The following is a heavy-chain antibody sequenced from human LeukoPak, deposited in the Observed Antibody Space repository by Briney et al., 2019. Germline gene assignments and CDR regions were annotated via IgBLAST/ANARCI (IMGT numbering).Heavy chain of an antibody. V-gene: IGHV3-7*01. CDR1: GFTFSSNW. J-gene: IGHJ4*02. D-gene: IGHD2-15*01. CDR2: IRQDGSDK. CDR3: ARDRDCGDGGCYPHFDY. Sequence: GGSLRLSCAASGFTFSSNWMSWVRQAPGKGLEWVANIRQDGSDKYYMDSVKGRFTISRDNAKNSLSLQMNSLRVEGTAVYYCARDRDCGDGGCYPHFDYWGQGVRVTVSS.